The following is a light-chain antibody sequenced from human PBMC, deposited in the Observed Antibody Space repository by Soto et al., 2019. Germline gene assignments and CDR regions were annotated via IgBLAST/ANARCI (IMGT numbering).Light chain of an antibody. J-gene: IGKJ4*01. Sequence: EIVLTQSPGTLSLSPGERATLSCRASQSVSSSYLAWYQQKPGQAPRLLIYGASSRATGIPDRFSGSGSGTDFTLTISRLEPEDFAVHYCQEYGSSPLTFGAGNKWEIK. CDR2: GAS. CDR3: QEYGSSPLT. V-gene: IGKV3-20*01. CDR1: QSVSSSY.